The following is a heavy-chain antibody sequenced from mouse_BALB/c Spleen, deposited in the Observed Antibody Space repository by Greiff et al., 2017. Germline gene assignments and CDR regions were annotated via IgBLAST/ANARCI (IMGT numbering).Heavy chain of an antibody. V-gene: IGHV5-6-5*01. CDR3: ARKLDYYGGNAMDY. D-gene: IGHD1-2*01. Sequence: EVMLVESGGGLVQPGGSLKLSCAASGFTFSSYAMSWVRQTPEKRLEWVASISSGGSTYYPDSVKGRFTISRDNARNILYLQMSSLRSEDTAMYYCARKLDYYGGNAMDYWGQGTSVTVSS. CDR1: GFTFSSYA. J-gene: IGHJ4*01. CDR2: ISSGGST.